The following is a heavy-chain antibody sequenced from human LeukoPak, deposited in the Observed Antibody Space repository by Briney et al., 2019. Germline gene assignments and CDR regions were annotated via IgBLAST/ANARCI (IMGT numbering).Heavy chain of an antibody. CDR3: AGEPIVGAVRQGY. Sequence: SETLSLTCSVSGGSISSSSYYWGWIRQPPGKGLGWIGSIYYSGSTYYHPSLKRRVTISVDTSNTQFSPKRSSVTAADTAVYYCAGEPIVGAVRQGYWGQGTLVTVSS. J-gene: IGHJ4*02. D-gene: IGHD1-26*01. V-gene: IGHV4-39*02. CDR2: IYYSGST. CDR1: GGSISSSSYY.